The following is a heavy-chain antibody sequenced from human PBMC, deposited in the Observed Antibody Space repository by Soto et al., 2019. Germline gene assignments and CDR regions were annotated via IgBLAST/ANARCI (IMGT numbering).Heavy chain of an antibody. CDR1: GFTFSSYG. CDR3: AKDPTYYDFWSPPYSSGGGFDY. J-gene: IGHJ4*02. V-gene: IGHV3-30*18. Sequence: QVQLVESGGGVVQPGRSLRLSCAASGFTFSSYGMHWVRQAPGKGLEWVAVISYDGSNKYYPDSVKGRFTISRDNSKNTLYLQMNSLRAEDTAVYDCAKDPTYYDFWSPPYSSGGGFDYWGQGTLFTVSS. CDR2: ISYDGSNK. D-gene: IGHD3-3*01.